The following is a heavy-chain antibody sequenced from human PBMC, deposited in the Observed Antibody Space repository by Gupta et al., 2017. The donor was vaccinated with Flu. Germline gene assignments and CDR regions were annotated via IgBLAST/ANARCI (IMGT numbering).Heavy chain of an antibody. V-gene: IGHV3-7*01. Sequence: EEQLVESGGGLVQPGGPRRLSCADSGFTFRSYWMDWVRQAPGKWLEWVANIAADDGVKNYAASVKGRFTISRDDAKNSLYLHMNSLRAEDTAVYYCVINRGWQQFDYWGQGALVTVSS. CDR3: VINRGWQQFDY. D-gene: IGHD3-10*01. J-gene: IGHJ4*02. CDR1: GFTFRSYW. CDR2: IAADDGVK.